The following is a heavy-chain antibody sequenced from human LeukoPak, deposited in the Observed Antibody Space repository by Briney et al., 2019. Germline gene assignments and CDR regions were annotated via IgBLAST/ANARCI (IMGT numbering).Heavy chain of an antibody. Sequence: SETLSLTCTASGGSISSYYWSWIRQPAGKGLEWIGRIYTSGSTNYNPSLKSRVTMSVDTSKNQFSLKLSSVTATNTAVYYCARDLDNWIDPCSQATLVTVSS. V-gene: IGHV4-4*07. CDR3: ARDLDNWIDP. J-gene: IGHJ5*02. CDR1: GGSISSYY. CDR2: IYTSGST.